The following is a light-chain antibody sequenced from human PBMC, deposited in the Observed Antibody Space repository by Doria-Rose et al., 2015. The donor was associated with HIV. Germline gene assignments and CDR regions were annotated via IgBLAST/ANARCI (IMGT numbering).Light chain of an antibody. V-gene: IGKV1-6*01. CDR3: LQDYSYPRT. Sequence: TITCRASQGIRNDLGWYQQKPGKAPKLLIFGTSSLQSGVSSRFSGSGSGTDFTLTINSLQPEDFATYYCLQDYSYPRTFGGGTKVEIK. J-gene: IGKJ4*01. CDR1: QGIRND. CDR2: GTS.